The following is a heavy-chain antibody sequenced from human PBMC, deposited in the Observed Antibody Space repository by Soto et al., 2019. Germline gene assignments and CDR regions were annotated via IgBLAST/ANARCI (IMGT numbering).Heavy chain of an antibody. V-gene: IGHV3-23*01. CDR2: ISGSGGST. J-gene: IGHJ6*02. Sequence: GGSLRLSCAASGFTFSSYAMSWVRQAPGKGLEWVSAISGSGGSTYYADSVKGRFTISRDNSKNTLYLQMNSLRAEDTAVYYCAKEDWGDTAMVHVKDYYYGMDVWGQGTTVTVSS. D-gene: IGHD5-18*01. CDR1: GFTFSSYA. CDR3: AKEDWGDTAMVHVKDYYYGMDV.